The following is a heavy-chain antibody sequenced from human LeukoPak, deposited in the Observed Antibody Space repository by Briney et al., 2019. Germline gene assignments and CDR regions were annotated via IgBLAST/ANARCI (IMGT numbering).Heavy chain of an antibody. CDR3: ARVVYCSSTSCRSNWFDP. V-gene: IGHV1-18*01. J-gene: IGHJ5*02. Sequence: ASVKVSCKASGYTFTSYGISWVRQAPGQGLEWMGWISAYNGNTNYAQKLQGRVTMTTDTSTSTAYMELRSLRSDDTAVYYCARVVYCSSTSCRSNWFDPWGQGTLVTVSS. D-gene: IGHD2-2*01. CDR2: ISAYNGNT. CDR1: GYTFTSYG.